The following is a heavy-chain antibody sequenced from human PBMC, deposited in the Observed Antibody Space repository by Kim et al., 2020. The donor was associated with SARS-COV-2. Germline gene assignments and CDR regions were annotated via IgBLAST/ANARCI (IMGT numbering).Heavy chain of an antibody. D-gene: IGHD6-13*01. J-gene: IGHJ4*02. CDR2: INQSGST. V-gene: IGHV4-34*01. CDR3: ARGYSR. Sequence: SETLSLTCAVYGGSFSGYSWSWIRQPPGKGLEWIGEINQSGSTNYNSSLKSRVTISVDTSKNQFSLKLSSVIAANTGVYYCARGYSRWGQGTLVTVSS. CDR1: GGSFSGYS.